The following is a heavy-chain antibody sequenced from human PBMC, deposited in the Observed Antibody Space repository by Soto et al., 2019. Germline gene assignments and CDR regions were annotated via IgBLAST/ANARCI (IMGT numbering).Heavy chain of an antibody. CDR3: ARGMQEFDY. Sequence: EVQLVESGGGLVQPGGSLRLSCVASGFTVSSNYMSWVRQAPGKGLEWVSIIYSGGNTYYADSVKGRFTISRDNSKNTLFLQMNSLRAEDTSVYYCARGMQEFDYWGQGTLVTVSS. CDR1: GFTVSSNY. J-gene: IGHJ4*02. CDR2: IYSGGNT. V-gene: IGHV3-66*01.